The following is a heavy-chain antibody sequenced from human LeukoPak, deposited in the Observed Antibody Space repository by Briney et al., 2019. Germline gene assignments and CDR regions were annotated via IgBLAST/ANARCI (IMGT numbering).Heavy chain of an antibody. Sequence: PSETLSLTCTVSGGSISSSSYYWGWIRQPPGKGLEWIGSIYYSGSTYYNPSLKSRVTISVDTSKNQFSLKLSSVTAADTAVYYCARYSGSYFWFGPWGQGTLVTVSS. CDR1: GGSISSSSYY. CDR3: ARYSGSYFWFGP. J-gene: IGHJ5*02. CDR2: IYYSGST. V-gene: IGHV4-39*07. D-gene: IGHD1-26*01.